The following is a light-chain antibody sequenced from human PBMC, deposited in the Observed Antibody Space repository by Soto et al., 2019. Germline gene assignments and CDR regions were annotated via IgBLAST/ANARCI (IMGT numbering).Light chain of an antibody. Sequence: QAVVTQPSSASGTPGQTVTISCSGTSSNIGTNTVNWYRQVPGTAPKLLIFNDNVRPSGVPGRFSGSRSGTSASLAISGLQSEDEADYYCAAWDGSLNVVLLGGGTKLTVL. CDR3: AAWDGSLNVVL. V-gene: IGLV1-44*01. CDR1: SSNIGTNT. J-gene: IGLJ2*01. CDR2: NDN.